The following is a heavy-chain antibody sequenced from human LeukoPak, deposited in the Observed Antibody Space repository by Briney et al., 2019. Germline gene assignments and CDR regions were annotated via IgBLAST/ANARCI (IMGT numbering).Heavy chain of an antibody. Sequence: ASVKVSCKASGGTFSSYAISWVRQAPGQGLEWMGGIIPILGTANYAQKFQGRVTITTDESTSTAYMELSSLRSEDTAVYYCAVKNYCSSTSCSNQGFDYWGQGTLVTVSS. V-gene: IGHV1-69*05. J-gene: IGHJ4*02. D-gene: IGHD2-2*01. CDR2: IIPILGTA. CDR1: GGTFSSYA. CDR3: AVKNYCSSTSCSNQGFDY.